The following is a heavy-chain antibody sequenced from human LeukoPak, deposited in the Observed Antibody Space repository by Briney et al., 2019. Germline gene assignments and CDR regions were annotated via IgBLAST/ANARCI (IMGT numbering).Heavy chain of an antibody. V-gene: IGHV3-64*01. J-gene: IGHJ4*02. CDR2: ISSNGGST. CDR3: ARGAWFGETRASDY. CDR1: GFTFSSYA. D-gene: IGHD3-10*01. Sequence: PGGSLRLSCAASGFTFSSYAMHWVRQAPGKGLEYVSAISSNGGSTYYANSVKGRFTISRDNSKNTLYLQMGSLRAEDMAVYYCARGAWFGETRASDYWGQGTLVTVSS.